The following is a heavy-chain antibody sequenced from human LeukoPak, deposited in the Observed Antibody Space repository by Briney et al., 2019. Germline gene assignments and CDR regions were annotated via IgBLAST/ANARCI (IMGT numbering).Heavy chain of an antibody. CDR2: IDWSGDAT. D-gene: IGHD6-13*01. V-gene: IGHV3-20*04. CDR1: TLTIGDYG. Sequence: GGSLRLSCVASTLTIGDYGMSWVRQAPGKGLEWVSGIDWSGDATSYSDSVKGRFTISRDNAKNSLYLQMTSLRAEDTAVYYCARDLSASWYSLGNWGQGTLVTVSS. CDR3: ARDLSASWYSLGN. J-gene: IGHJ1*01.